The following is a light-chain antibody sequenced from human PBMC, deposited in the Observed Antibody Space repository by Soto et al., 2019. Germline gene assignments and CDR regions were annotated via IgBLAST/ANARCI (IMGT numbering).Light chain of an antibody. CDR1: QSLLHSNGYNY. CDR3: MKALQTPIT. V-gene: IGKV2-28*01. J-gene: IGKJ3*01. Sequence: DIVMTQSPLSLPVTPGEPASISCRSSQSLLHSNGYNYWDWYLQKPGQSPQLLIYLGSNRASGVHGRFSGSGSGKDFTLKISRVEAADVGIYYCMKALQTPITFGPGTKVDIK. CDR2: LGS.